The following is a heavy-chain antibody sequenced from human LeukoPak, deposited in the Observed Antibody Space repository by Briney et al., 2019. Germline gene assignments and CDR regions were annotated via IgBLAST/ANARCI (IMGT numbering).Heavy chain of an antibody. CDR1: GGSISIYY. CDR2: IYYSGST. CDR3: ARTVCSSTSCWFDY. V-gene: IGHV4-59*01. J-gene: IGHJ4*02. Sequence: KPSETLSLTCTVSGGSISIYYWSWIRQPPGKGLEWIGYIYYSGSTNYNPSLKSRVNISGDTSKNQFALKLSSVIAADTAVYYCARTVCSSTSCWFDYWGQGTLVTVSS. D-gene: IGHD2-2*01.